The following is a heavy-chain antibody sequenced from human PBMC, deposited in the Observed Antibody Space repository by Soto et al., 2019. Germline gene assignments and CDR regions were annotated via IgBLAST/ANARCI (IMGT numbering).Heavy chain of an antibody. Sequence: GASVKVSCKASGYTFLTYGITWVRQAPGQGLEWMGWISPYTGNTNYAQRFQGRVTMTTDTSTNTAYMELRSLRSDDTAVYYCARRPPFSYGDYVSYYFDYWGQGTLVTVSS. CDR2: ISPYTGNT. J-gene: IGHJ4*02. V-gene: IGHV1-18*01. CDR1: GYTFLTYG. CDR3: ARRPPFSYGDYVSYYFDY. D-gene: IGHD4-17*01.